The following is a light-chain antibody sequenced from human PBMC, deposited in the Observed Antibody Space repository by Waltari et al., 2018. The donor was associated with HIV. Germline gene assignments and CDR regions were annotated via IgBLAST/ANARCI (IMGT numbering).Light chain of an antibody. CDR3: SSSPSSSREI. V-gene: IGLV2-14*03. CDR1: SSDVGGYNY. J-gene: IGLJ2*01. CDR2: EVT. Sequence: QSALTQPASVSGSPGQSITISCTGTSSDVGGYNYVSWYQQHPGKAPKLMIYEVTTRPLWVSTRFSAAKSSNTASLTISGLQIEDEADYYRSSSPSSSREIFGRGTKLTVL.